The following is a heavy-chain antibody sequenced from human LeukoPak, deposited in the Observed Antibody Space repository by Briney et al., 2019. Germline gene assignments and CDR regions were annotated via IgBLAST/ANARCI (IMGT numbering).Heavy chain of an antibody. J-gene: IGHJ4*02. CDR1: GFTFSSYW. CDR2: ISGSGGST. D-gene: IGHD2-2*01. CDR3: AKVTRYCSSTSCYGSWVFDY. Sequence: GGSLRLSCAASGFTFSSYWMSWVRQAPGKGLEWVSAISGSGGSTYYADSVKGRFTISRDNSKNTLYLQMNSLRAEDTAVYYCAKVTRYCSSTSCYGSWVFDYWGQGTLVTVSS. V-gene: IGHV3-23*01.